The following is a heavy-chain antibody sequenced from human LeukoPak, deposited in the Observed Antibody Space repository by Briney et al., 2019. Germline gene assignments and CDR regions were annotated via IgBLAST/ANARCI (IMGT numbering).Heavy chain of an antibody. CDR2: ISAYNGNT. V-gene: IGHV1-18*01. CDR1: GYTFNSDG. D-gene: IGHD2-2*01. CDR3: ARDSNCSSTSCQYYYYYYGMDV. Sequence: ASVKVSCKASGYTFNSDGISWVRQAPGQGLEWMGWISAYNGNTNYAHKLQGRVTMTTVTSTSTAYMELRSLRSDDTAVYYCARDSNCSSTSCQYYYYYYGMDVWGQGTTVTVSS. J-gene: IGHJ6*02.